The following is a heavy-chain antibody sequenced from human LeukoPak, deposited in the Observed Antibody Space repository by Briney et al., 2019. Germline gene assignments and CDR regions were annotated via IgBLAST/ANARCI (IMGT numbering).Heavy chain of an antibody. D-gene: IGHD6-13*01. CDR2: ISGSGYST. J-gene: IGHJ5*01. CDR1: GFTFTTYT. Sequence: PGGSLRLSCAASGFTFTTYTMTWVRQAPGRGLEWISSISGSGYSTYYADSVKGRLTISRDNSNNTLLLQMNNLRDEDTAFYYFATDSSSWNIFDSWGQGTLVTVSS. V-gene: IGHV3-23*01. CDR3: ATDSSSWNIFDS.